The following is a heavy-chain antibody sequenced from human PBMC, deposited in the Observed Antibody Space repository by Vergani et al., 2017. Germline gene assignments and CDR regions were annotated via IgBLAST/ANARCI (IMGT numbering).Heavy chain of an antibody. Sequence: QVQLQESGPGLVKPPGTLSLTCAVSGDSISSNNCWTWVRQPPGKGLEWIGEICHTEDTKYSPSLKSRFTVSVAESQNLFSLRLNSVTAADTAVYYCATIGYRRWGYYFDYWGQGILVTVSS. D-gene: IGHD2-2*02. J-gene: IGHJ4*02. V-gene: IGHV4-4*03. CDR2: ICHTEDT. CDR3: ATIGYRRWGYYFDY. CDR1: GDSISSNNC.